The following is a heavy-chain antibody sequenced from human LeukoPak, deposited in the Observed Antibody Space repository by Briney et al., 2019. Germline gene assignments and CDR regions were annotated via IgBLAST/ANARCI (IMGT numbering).Heavy chain of an antibody. CDR3: TRDEEGASREFDY. D-gene: IGHD1-26*01. CDR2: ISSSGTTT. J-gene: IGHJ4*02. V-gene: IGHV3-48*03. CDR1: GFTFSSYE. Sequence: HAGGSLRLSCAASGFTFSSYEMNWVRQAPGKGLEWVSYISSSGTTTFYADSVKGRFTISRDNGKNSLYLQMNSLRVEDTAVYYCTRDEEGASREFDYWGQGALVTVSS.